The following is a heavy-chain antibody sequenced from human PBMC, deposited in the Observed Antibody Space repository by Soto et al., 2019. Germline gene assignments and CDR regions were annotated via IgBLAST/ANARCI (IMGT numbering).Heavy chain of an antibody. D-gene: IGHD3-3*01. J-gene: IGHJ4*02. CDR1: GFSLSTSGVG. V-gene: IGHV2-5*02. CDR3: AHRPTSNFRSGYPFDY. CDR2: IYWDDDK. Sequence: SGPTLVNPTHTLTQTCTFSGFSLSTSGVGVGWIRQRPGNALEWLALIYWDDDKRYSPSLKSRLTITKDTSKNQVVLTMTNMDHVDTATYYCAHRPTSNFRSGYPFDYWGQGKLVPVSS.